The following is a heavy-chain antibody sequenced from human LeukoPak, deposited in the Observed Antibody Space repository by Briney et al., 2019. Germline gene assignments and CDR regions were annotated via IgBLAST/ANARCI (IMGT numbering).Heavy chain of an antibody. D-gene: IGHD6-19*01. CDR2: ANNSGAT. V-gene: IGHV4-34*01. CDR3: ATLGDSVTGTGEH. CDR1: GGPYSAYY. Sequence: SETLSLTCDIHGGPYSAYYYRWIRQSPGKGLEWIGEANNSGATNYNPSLTSRVSISIDPSKNQFSLKLTSVTTADTAVYYCATLGDSVTGTGEHWGQGTLVTVSS. J-gene: IGHJ1*01.